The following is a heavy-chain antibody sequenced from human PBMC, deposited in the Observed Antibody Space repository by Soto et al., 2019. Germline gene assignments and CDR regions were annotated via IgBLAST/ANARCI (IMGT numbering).Heavy chain of an antibody. CDR1: GGSLSSGGYT. V-gene: IGHV4-30-2*01. Sequence: QLQLQESGSGLVKPSQTLSLTCAVSGGSLSSGGYTWSWIRQPPGKGLEYIGYIYHSGSTYYNPSLNSQITLSVDRSKNQFSLKMNSVTAADTAVYYCARGADAQRGHWFDPWGQGTLVTVSS. CDR3: ARGADAQRGHWFDP. CDR2: IYHSGST. D-gene: IGHD1-1*01. J-gene: IGHJ5*02.